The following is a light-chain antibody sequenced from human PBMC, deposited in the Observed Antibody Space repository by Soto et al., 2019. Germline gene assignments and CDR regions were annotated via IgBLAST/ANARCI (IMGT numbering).Light chain of an antibody. CDR2: DAS. CDR3: QQYDNLPLT. CDR1: QDISNY. V-gene: IGKV1-33*01. J-gene: IGKJ4*02. Sequence: IQMNQSPYSLSASVGDRVPITCPASQDISNYLNWYQQKPGKAPKLLIYDASNLETGVPSRFSGSGSGTDFTFTISSLQPEDIATYYCQQYDNLPLTFGGGTKVEIK.